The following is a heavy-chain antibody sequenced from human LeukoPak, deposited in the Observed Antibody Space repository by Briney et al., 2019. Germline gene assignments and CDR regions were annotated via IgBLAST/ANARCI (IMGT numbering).Heavy chain of an antibody. CDR3: ARDQGYSGYNFDY. CDR1: GFTFSSYA. D-gene: IGHD5-12*01. Sequence: GGSLRLSCAASGFTFSSYAMTWVRQAPGKGLEWVSAISGSGGSPYYADSVKGRFTISRDNSKNTLYLQMNSLRAEDTAVYYCARDQGYSGYNFDYWGQGTLVTVSS. V-gene: IGHV3-23*01. J-gene: IGHJ4*02. CDR2: ISGSGGSP.